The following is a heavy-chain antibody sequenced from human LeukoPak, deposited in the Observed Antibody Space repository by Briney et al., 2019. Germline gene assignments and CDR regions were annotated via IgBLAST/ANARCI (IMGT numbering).Heavy chain of an antibody. Sequence: ASVKVSSKASGYTFTDYSMHWVRQAPGQGLEWMGYINPNSGGTNYAQKFQGRVTITRDTSISTAYMELYSLRSDDTAVYYCRATVDYWGQGTLVTVSS. CDR2: INPNSGGT. CDR3: RATVDY. D-gene: IGHD1-26*01. V-gene: IGHV1-2*02. J-gene: IGHJ4*02. CDR1: GYTFTDYS.